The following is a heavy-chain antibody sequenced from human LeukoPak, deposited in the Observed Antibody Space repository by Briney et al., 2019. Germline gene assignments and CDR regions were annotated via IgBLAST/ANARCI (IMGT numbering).Heavy chain of an antibody. J-gene: IGHJ6*03. CDR3: AKAGYSDYDSYYYYMDV. V-gene: IGHV3-33*06. Sequence: PGRSLSLSCAASGFTFSSYGMHWVRQAPGKGLEWVGLIWYDGTNKYYGDSVKGRFTISRDNSKNTLYLQMNSLRAEDTAVYYCAKAGYSDYDSYYYYMDVWGKGTTVTVSS. D-gene: IGHD5-12*01. CDR1: GFTFSSYG. CDR2: IWYDGTNK.